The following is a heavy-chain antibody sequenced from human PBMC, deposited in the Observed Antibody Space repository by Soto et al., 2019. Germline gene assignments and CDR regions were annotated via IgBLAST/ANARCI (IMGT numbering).Heavy chain of an antibody. CDR1: GGTFSNYA. CDR3: ARGAPDSSNWRYGLQTFAS. J-gene: IGHJ5*01. V-gene: IGHV1-69*06. Sequence: QVQLVQSGAEVKKPGSSVKVSCKASGGTFSNYAISWMLQAPGQGLEWMGGIIPIFDTANYAQKFQGRATIIADKSTYTVYLQLSRLRSADTAVYYCARGAPDSSNWRYGLQTFASWDQGSLVTVAS. CDR2: IIPIFDTA. D-gene: IGHD4-4*01.